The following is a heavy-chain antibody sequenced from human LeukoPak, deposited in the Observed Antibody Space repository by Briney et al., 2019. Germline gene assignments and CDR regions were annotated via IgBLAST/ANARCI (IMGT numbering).Heavy chain of an antibody. J-gene: IGHJ1*01. CDR3: AAYSGSYPEYFQY. CDR1: GFIFTNYG. CDR2: ISYDGSNK. Sequence: GGSLRLSCVASGFIFTNYGMHWVRQAPGKGLEWVAAISYDGSNKYSADSVKGRFTISRDNAKNSLYLQMNSLRAEDTAVYYCAAYSGSYPEYFQYWGQGILVTVSS. D-gene: IGHD1-26*01. V-gene: IGHV3-30*12.